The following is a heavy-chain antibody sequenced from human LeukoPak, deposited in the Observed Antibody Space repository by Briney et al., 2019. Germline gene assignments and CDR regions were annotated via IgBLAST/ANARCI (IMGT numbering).Heavy chain of an antibody. J-gene: IGHJ4*02. CDR2: IKSKSDGGTA. V-gene: IGHV3-15*01. D-gene: IGHD3-10*02. CDR1: GFTFSNAW. Sequence: GGSLRLSCAASGFTFSNAWMSWVRQAPGKGLEWVGRIKSKSDGGTADNAAPVKGRFTISRDDSINMVFLQMNSLKPEDTGFFYCFTKKVCSVPHGGQGPLVTVSS. CDR3: FTKKVCSVPH.